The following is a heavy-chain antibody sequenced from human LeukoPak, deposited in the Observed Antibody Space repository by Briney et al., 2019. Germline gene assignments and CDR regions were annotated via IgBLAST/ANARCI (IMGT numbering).Heavy chain of an antibody. D-gene: IGHD3-10*01. V-gene: IGHV3-23*01. J-gene: IGHJ4*02. CDR2: ISGSGGST. Sequence: GGSLRLSCASSGFTFSSYGMSWVRQAPGKGLEWVSGISGSGGSTYYADSVKGRFTISRDNSKNTLYLQMNSLRAEDTAVYYCAKDLEPYYYGSGSLDYWGQGTLVTVSS. CDR3: AKDLEPYYYGSGSLDY. CDR1: GFTFSSYG.